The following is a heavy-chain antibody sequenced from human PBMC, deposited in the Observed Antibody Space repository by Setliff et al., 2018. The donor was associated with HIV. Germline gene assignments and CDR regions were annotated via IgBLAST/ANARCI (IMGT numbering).Heavy chain of an antibody. CDR3: VRDLVYYYDNSGSFYVAEYFQH. CDR1: GFTFSDYY. CDR2: ISSDCRTT. Sequence: PGGSLRLSCAASGFTFSDYYMTWIRQAPGKGLEWVSYISSDCRTTYYADSVKGRFTISRDDAKTSLYLQMNSLRAEDTAVYYCVRDLVYYYDNSGSFYVAEYFQHWGQGTLVTVSS. J-gene: IGHJ1*01. V-gene: IGHV3-11*04. D-gene: IGHD3-22*01.